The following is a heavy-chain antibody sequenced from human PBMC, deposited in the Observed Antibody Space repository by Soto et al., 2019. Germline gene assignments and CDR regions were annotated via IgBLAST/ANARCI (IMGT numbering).Heavy chain of an antibody. D-gene: IGHD3-10*01. CDR3: AKDPILITIVRGVTGQAPRWFDP. CDR1: GFTFSSYA. Sequence: GGSLRLSCAASGFTFSSYAMSWVRQAPGKGLEWVSAISGSGGSTYYADSVKGRFTISRDNSKNTLYLQMNSLRAEDTAVYYCAKDPILITIVRGVTGQAPRWFDPWGQGTLVTVSS. J-gene: IGHJ5*02. V-gene: IGHV3-23*01. CDR2: ISGSGGST.